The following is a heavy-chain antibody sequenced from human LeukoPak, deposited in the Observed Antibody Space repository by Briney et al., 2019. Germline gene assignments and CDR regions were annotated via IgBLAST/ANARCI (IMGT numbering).Heavy chain of an antibody. Sequence: GASVKVSCKASGYTFTRYGISWVRQAPGQRLEWMGWISAYNGHTNYTQKLQGRVTMTTDTSTSTAYMELRSLRSDDTAVYYCARVAYGSGSYYKDSGDYWGQGTLVTVSS. CDR2: ISAYNGHT. V-gene: IGHV1-18*01. D-gene: IGHD3-10*01. CDR3: ARVAYGSGSYYKDSGDY. J-gene: IGHJ4*02. CDR1: GYTFTRYG.